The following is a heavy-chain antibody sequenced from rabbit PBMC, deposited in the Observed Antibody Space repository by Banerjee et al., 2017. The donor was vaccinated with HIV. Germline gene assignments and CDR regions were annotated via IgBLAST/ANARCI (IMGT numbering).Heavy chain of an antibody. Sequence: VRQAPGKGLEWIACIYGGSSGSTYYASWAKGRFTISKTSSTTVTLQMASLTAADTATYFCARGVYDDYDTYYFDFWGPGTLVTVS. D-gene: IGHD2-1*01. J-gene: IGHJ4*01. CDR3: ARGVYDDYDTYYFDF. V-gene: IGHV1S40*01. CDR2: IYGGSSGST.